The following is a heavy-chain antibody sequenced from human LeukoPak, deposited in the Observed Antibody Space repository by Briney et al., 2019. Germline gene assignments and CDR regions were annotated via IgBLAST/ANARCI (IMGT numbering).Heavy chain of an antibody. D-gene: IGHD5-12*01. J-gene: IGHJ4*02. V-gene: IGHV1-2*02. CDR1: GYTFTGYY. CDR2: MNPTSGGT. Sequence: ASVKVSCKASGYTFTGYYIHWVRRAPEQRLEGRGWMNPTSGGTNYAQKFQGSVTMTRYTSISAAYIELSRLRSDDTAVYYCAREVGVSGYSGYAPVDYWGQGTLVTVSS. CDR3: AREVGVSGYSGYAPVDY.